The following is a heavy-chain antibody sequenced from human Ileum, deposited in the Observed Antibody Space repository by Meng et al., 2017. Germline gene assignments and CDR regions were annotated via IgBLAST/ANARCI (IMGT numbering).Heavy chain of an antibody. J-gene: IGHJ5*02. CDR3: ARGLYYGPGSSYNWFDP. Sequence: SETLSLTCTVSGVSITSGTYYWTWIRQHPGKGLEWIAYMYSSGSTFYRPSLESLITMSRDTSKNQFSLMLNSVTAADTAVYYCARGLYYGPGSSYNWFDPWGQGVLVTVSS. V-gene: IGHV4-31*01. CDR1: GVSITSGTYY. D-gene: IGHD3-10*01. CDR2: MYSSGST.